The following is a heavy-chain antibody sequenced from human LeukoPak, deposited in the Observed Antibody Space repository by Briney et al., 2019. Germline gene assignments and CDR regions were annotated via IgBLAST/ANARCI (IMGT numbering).Heavy chain of an antibody. CDR1: GGSISSSSYY. D-gene: IGHD5-24*01. Sequence: SETLSLTCAVSGGSISSSSYYWGWIRQPPGKGLEWIGSIYYSGSTYYNPSLKSRVTISVDTSKNQFSLKLSSVTAADTAVYYCARGRDGYNPLLDYWGQGTLVTVSS. CDR3: ARGRDGYNPLLDY. V-gene: IGHV4-39*01. CDR2: IYYSGST. J-gene: IGHJ4*02.